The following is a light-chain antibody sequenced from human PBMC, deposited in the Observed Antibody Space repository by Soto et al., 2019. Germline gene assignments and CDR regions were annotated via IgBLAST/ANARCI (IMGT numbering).Light chain of an antibody. Sequence: QSVLTQPASVSGSPGQSITISCTGTEVGAHRFVSWYQQVPGTAPKLLIYEVIKRPSGIPPRFSGSKAGNTASLTISGLQADDEADYFCSTYTSASTSFGGGTKLTVL. V-gene: IGLV2-14*01. CDR1: EVGAHRF. CDR3: STYTSASTS. J-gene: IGLJ2*01. CDR2: EVI.